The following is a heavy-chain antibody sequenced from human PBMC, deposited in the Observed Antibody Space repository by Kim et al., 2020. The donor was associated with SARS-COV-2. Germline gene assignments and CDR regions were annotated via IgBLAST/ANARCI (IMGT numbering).Heavy chain of an antibody. V-gene: IGHV3-30*04. CDR2: ISYDGSNK. CDR3: ARDRYGGLDY. Sequence: GGSLRLSCAASGFTFSSYAMHWVRQAPGKGLEWVAVISYDGSNKYYADSVKGRFTISRDNSKNTLYLQMNSLRAEDTAVYYCARDRYGGLDYWGQGTLVTVSS. CDR1: GFTFSSYA. D-gene: IGHD3-16*01. J-gene: IGHJ4*02.